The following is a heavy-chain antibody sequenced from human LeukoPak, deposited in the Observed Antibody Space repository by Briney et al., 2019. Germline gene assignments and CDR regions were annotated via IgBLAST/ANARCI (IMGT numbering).Heavy chain of an antibody. CDR2: ISSSSSYI. V-gene: IGHV3-21*01. Sequence: PGGSLRLSCAASGFTVSSNYMSWVRQAPGKGLEWVSSISSSSSYIYYADSVKGRFTISRDNAKNSLYLQMNSLRAEDTAVYYCARKVSSSWYSYDYWGQGALVTVSS. J-gene: IGHJ4*02. CDR1: GFTVSSNY. D-gene: IGHD6-13*01. CDR3: ARKVSSSWYSYDY.